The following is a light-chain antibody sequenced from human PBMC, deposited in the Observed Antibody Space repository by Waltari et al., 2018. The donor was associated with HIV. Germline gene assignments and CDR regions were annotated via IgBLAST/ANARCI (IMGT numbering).Light chain of an antibody. Sequence: SYVLTQPPSVSVAPGQTARIACGGANIGSKSVHWYQQRPGQAPVLVVYDNSDRPSGIPERFSGSNSGNTATLTISRVEAGDEADFHCQVWDSSTDHVVFGGGTKLTVL. CDR3: QVWDSSTDHVV. V-gene: IGLV3-21*02. CDR1: NIGSKS. CDR2: DNS. J-gene: IGLJ2*01.